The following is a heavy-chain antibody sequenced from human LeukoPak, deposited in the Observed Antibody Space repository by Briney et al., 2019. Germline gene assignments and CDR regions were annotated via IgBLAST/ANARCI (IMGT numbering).Heavy chain of an antibody. J-gene: IGHJ6*02. CDR2: ISYDGSNK. V-gene: IGHV3-30-3*01. CDR3: ARDQIVPAALPYYYYGMDV. CDR1: GFTFSSYA. Sequence: GRSLRLSCAASGFTFSSYAMHWVRQAPGKGLEWVAVISYDGSNKYYADSVKGRFTISRDNSKNTLYLQMNSLRAEDTAVYYCARDQIVPAALPYYYYGMDVWGQGTTVTVSS. D-gene: IGHD2-2*01.